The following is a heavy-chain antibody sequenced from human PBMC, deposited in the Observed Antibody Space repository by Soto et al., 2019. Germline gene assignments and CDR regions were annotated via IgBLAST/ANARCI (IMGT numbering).Heavy chain of an antibody. J-gene: IGHJ4*02. Sequence: GASVKVSCKASGYPFGTYAITWVRQAPVQGLEWVGWISTNSGNTYYAQNFQGRVTLTTETSTTTAYMAFRSLTSDDTAIYYCARTYNWNSEGFDHWGQGTMVTVSS. V-gene: IGHV1-18*04. D-gene: IGHD1-7*01. CDR2: ISTNSGNT. CDR3: ARTYNWNSEGFDH. CDR1: GYPFGTYA.